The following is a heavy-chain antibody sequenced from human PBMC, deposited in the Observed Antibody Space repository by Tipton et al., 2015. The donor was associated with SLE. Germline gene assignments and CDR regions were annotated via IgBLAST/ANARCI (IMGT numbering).Heavy chain of an antibody. CDR2: LDYSGST. CDR3: ARAVGDTSGYLDY. V-gene: IGHV4-39*07. CDR1: GGSISSSPFY. D-gene: IGHD3-22*01. Sequence: TLSLTCTVSGGSISSSPFYWGWIRQPPGKGLEWIGSLDYSGSTYYNPSLKSRISISVDRSKNQFSLKLSSVTVADTAVYYCARAVGDTSGYLDYWGLGTLVTFSS. J-gene: IGHJ4*02.